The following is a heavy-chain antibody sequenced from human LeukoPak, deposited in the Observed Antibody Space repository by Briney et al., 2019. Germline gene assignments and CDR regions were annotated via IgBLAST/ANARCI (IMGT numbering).Heavy chain of an antibody. Sequence: SETLSLTCTVSGGSISSYYWSWIRQPPGKGLEWIGYIYTSGSTNYNPSLKSRVTISVDTSKNQFSLKLSSVTAADTAVYYCARLGGNYPYNFDYWGQGTLVTVSS. J-gene: IGHJ4*02. V-gene: IGHV4-4*09. D-gene: IGHD1-26*01. CDR1: GGSISSYY. CDR3: ARLGGNYPYNFDY. CDR2: IYTSGST.